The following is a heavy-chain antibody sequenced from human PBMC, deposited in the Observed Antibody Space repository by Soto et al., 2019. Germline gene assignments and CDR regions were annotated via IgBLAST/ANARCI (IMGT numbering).Heavy chain of an antibody. Sequence: QVQLVESGGGVVQPGRSLRLSCAASGFTFSSYGMHWVRQAPGKGLEWVAVIWYDGSNKYYADSVKGRFTISRDNSKNTLYLQMNSLRAEDMAVYYCAREGYSSSSGIAYGMDVWGQGTTVTVSS. J-gene: IGHJ6*02. CDR1: GFTFSSYG. D-gene: IGHD6-6*01. CDR3: AREGYSSSSGIAYGMDV. CDR2: IWYDGSNK. V-gene: IGHV3-33*01.